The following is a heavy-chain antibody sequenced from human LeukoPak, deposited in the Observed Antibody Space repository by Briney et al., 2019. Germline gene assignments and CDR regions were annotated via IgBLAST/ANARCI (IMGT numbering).Heavy chain of an antibody. V-gene: IGHV4-31*03. CDR1: GGSISSGGYY. Sequence: SETLSLTCTVSGGSISSGGYYWSWIRQHPGKGLEWIGYIYYSGSTYYNPSLKSRVTISLNTSKNQFSLQLSSVTAADTAVYYCASGSDYGEYYFDYWGQGTLVTVSS. CDR2: IYYSGST. D-gene: IGHD4-17*01. CDR3: ASGSDYGEYYFDY. J-gene: IGHJ4*02.